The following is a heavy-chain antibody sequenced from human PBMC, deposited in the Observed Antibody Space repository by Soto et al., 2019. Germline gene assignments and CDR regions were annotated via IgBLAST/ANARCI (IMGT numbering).Heavy chain of an antibody. V-gene: IGHV1-46*03. CDR2: INPSGGST. CDR1: GYTFTSYY. CDR3: ARARSRPKYRNYYGSGSPSHFDY. Sequence: QVQLVQSGAEVKKPGASVKVSCKASGYTFTSYYMHWVRQAPGQGLEWMGIINPSGGSTSYAQKCQGRVTMTRDTSTSTVYMELSSLRSEDTAVYYCARARSRPKYRNYYGSGSPSHFDYWGQGTLVTVSS. D-gene: IGHD3-10*01. J-gene: IGHJ4*02.